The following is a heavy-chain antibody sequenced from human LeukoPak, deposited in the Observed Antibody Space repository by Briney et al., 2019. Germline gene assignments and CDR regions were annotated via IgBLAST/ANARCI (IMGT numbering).Heavy chain of an antibody. V-gene: IGHV4-39*07. CDR3: ARENIVSTRDFDY. Sequence: SETLSLTCIVSGGSINSGSYYWGWIRQPPGKGLEWIGSLFYTGNSYYNPSLKSRVTISVDTSKNQFSLKLSSVTAADTAVYYCARENIVSTRDFDYWGQGTLVTVSS. J-gene: IGHJ4*02. CDR2: LFYTGNS. D-gene: IGHD5/OR15-5a*01. CDR1: GGSINSGSYY.